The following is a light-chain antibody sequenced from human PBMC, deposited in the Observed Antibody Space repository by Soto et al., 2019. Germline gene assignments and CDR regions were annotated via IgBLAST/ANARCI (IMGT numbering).Light chain of an antibody. V-gene: IGKV3-20*01. CDR2: DAS. CDR3: QQYGSSPRA. J-gene: IGKJ3*01. Sequence: EIVLTQSPGTLSLSPGERATLSCRASQSISSSYLAWYQQKAGQAPRLLIYDASARANGIPDRFSGSGSGTDFTLTISRLEPEDFAVYYCQQYGSSPRAFGPGTKVDIK. CDR1: QSISSSY.